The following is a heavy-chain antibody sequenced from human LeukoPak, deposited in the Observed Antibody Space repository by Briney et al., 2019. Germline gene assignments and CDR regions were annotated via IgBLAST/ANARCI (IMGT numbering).Heavy chain of an antibody. J-gene: IGHJ4*02. Sequence: GGSLRLSCAASGFTFSSYSMNWVRQAPGKGLEWGSYISGSSSTIYYADSVKGRFTISRDNGKNTLYLQMNSLGAEDTAVYYCARGSTYYDSSGQVPFDYWGQGTLVTVSS. D-gene: IGHD3-22*01. CDR3: ARGSTYYDSSGQVPFDY. CDR1: GFTFSSYS. V-gene: IGHV3-48*01. CDR2: ISGSSSTI.